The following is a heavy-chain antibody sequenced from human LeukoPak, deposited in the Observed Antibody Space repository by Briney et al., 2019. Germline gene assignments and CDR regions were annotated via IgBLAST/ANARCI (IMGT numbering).Heavy chain of an antibody. CDR2: IFYSGST. CDR3: ARHPRGYYYGSGSSYFDY. CDR1: SGSISTSNYY. Sequence: PSETLSLTCTVSSGSISTSNYYWGWVRQPPGKALEWIGNIFYSGSTYYSPSLKSRVTISVDTSKNQFSLKLSSVTAADTAVYYCARHPRGYYYGSGSSYFDYWGQGTLVTVSS. V-gene: IGHV4-39*01. D-gene: IGHD3-10*01. J-gene: IGHJ4*02.